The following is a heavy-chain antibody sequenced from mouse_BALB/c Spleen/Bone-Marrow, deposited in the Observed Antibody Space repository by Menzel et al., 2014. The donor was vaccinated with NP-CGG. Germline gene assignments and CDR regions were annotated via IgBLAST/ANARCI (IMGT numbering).Heavy chain of an antibody. CDR1: GYTFTDYN. J-gene: IGHJ3*01. Sequence: EVQVVESGPELVKPGASVKISCRASGYTFTDYNMHWVKQSHGESLGWIGYIYPYSGNTAYNQRFKNKATLTVDNSSSTAHMELRSLTSEDSAVYYCARFDDDYWGFAHWGQGTLVTVSA. D-gene: IGHD2-3*01. CDR3: ARFDDDYWGFAH. V-gene: IGHV1S29*02. CDR2: IYPYSGNT.